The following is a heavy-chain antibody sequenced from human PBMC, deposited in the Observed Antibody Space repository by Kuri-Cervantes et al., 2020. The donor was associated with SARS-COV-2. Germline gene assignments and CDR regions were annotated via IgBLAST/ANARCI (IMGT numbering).Heavy chain of an antibody. CDR2: IIPIFGTA. CDR1: GGTFSSYA. Sequence: SVKVSCKASGGTFSSYAISWVRQAPGQGLEWMGGIIPIFGTANYAQKFQGRVTITADKSTSTAYMELSSLRSEDTAVYYCARVRGDPGYCSSTSCYTRYYYYYGMDVWGQGTTVTVSS. V-gene: IGHV1-69*06. CDR3: ARVRGDPGYCSSTSCYTRYYYYYGMDV. J-gene: IGHJ6*02. D-gene: IGHD2-2*02.